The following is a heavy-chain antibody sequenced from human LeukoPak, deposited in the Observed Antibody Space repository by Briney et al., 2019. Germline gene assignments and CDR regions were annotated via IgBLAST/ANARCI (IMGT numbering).Heavy chain of an antibody. Sequence: KTSETLSLTCAVYGGSFSGYYWSWIRQPPGKGLEWIGEINHSGSTNYNPSLKSRVTISVDTSKNQFSLKLSSVTAADTAVHYCARGPLRLRYSSSCHFDYWGQGTLVTVSS. CDR1: GGSFSGYY. V-gene: IGHV4-34*01. CDR2: INHSGST. CDR3: ARGPLRLRYSSSCHFDY. D-gene: IGHD6-13*01. J-gene: IGHJ4*02.